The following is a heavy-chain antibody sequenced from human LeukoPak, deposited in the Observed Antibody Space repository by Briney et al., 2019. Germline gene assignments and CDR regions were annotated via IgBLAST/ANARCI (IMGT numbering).Heavy chain of an antibody. J-gene: IGHJ5*02. Sequence: PSETLSLTCTVSGGSISSSSYYWGWIRQPPGKGLEWIGYTYYSGSTYYNPSFKSRVTISVDTSKNQFSLKLSSVTAADTAVYYCARAYTSSCRWFDPWGQGTLVTVSS. D-gene: IGHD6-13*01. V-gene: IGHV4-31*03. CDR1: GGSISSSSYY. CDR2: TYYSGST. CDR3: ARAYTSSCRWFDP.